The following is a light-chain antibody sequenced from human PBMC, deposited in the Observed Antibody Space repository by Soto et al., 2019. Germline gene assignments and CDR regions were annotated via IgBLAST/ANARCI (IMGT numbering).Light chain of an antibody. Sequence: DIVMTQSPDSLAVSLGERATINCKSSQSIFYTSNNKNYVAWYQQKPGQPPKLLIYWASTRESGVPGRFSGSGSGTDFPLTISSLQYEDVGVYYCQQSYSTPLTLGQGTKVDIK. CDR2: WAS. CDR1: QSIFYTSNNKNY. CDR3: QQSYSTPLT. J-gene: IGKJ1*01. V-gene: IGKV4-1*01.